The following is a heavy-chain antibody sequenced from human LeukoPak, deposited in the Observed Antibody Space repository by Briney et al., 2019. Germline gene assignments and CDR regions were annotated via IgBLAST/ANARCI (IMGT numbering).Heavy chain of an antibody. D-gene: IGHD2-15*01. CDR3: ARRGVVVAAGGNWFDP. CDR1: GYTFTGYY. J-gene: IGHJ5*02. Sequence: ASVKVSCKASGYTFTGYYMHWVRQAPGQGLEWMGWINPTSGGTNYAQKFQGRVTMTRDTSISTAYMELSRLRSDDTAVYYCARRGVVVAAGGNWFDPWGQGTLVTVSS. V-gene: IGHV1-2*02. CDR2: INPTSGGT.